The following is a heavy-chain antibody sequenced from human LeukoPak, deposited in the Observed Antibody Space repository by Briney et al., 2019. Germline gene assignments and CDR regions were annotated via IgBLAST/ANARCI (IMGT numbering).Heavy chain of an antibody. V-gene: IGHV3-66*01. J-gene: IGHJ4*02. CDR2: VSSGGST. Sequence: PGGSLRLSCAASGFIVSNNYMSWVRQAPGKGLEWVSTVSSGGSTYYADSVKGRFTISRDNSKNTLYLQVNSLRAEDTAVYYCAKETSRIGGSMASFDYWGQGTLVTVSS. CDR1: GFIVSNNY. CDR3: AKETSRIGGSMASFDY. D-gene: IGHD1-26*01.